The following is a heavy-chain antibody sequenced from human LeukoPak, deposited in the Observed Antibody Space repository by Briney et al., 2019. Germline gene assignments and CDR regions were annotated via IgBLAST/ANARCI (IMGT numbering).Heavy chain of an antibody. Sequence: GGSLRLSCAASGFTFDDYAMHWVRQAPGKGLEWVSGISWNSGSIGYADSVKGRFTISRDNAKNSLYLQMNILRAEDTALYYCTKDIGASSWNSLDYWGQGTLVTVSS. CDR1: GFTFDDYA. D-gene: IGHD6-13*01. CDR3: TKDIGASSWNSLDY. CDR2: ISWNSGSI. J-gene: IGHJ4*02. V-gene: IGHV3-9*01.